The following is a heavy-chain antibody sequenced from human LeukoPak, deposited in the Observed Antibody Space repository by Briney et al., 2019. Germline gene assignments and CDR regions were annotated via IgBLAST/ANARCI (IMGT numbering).Heavy chain of an antibody. CDR1: GGTFSSYA. D-gene: IGHD3-10*01. J-gene: IGHJ4*02. CDR2: IIPILGIA. Sequence: GASVKVSCKASGGTFSSYAISWVRQAPGQGLEWMGKIIPILGIANYAQKFQGRVTITADKSTSTAYMELSSLRSEDTAVYYCAREDMGERITMVRGVIGPFDYWGQGTLVTVPS. V-gene: IGHV1-69*04. CDR3: AREDMGERITMVRGVIGPFDY.